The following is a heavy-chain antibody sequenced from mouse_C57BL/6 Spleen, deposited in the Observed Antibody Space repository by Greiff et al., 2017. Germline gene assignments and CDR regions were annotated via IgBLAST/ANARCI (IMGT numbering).Heavy chain of an antibody. CDR2: IDPSDSET. J-gene: IGHJ2*01. Sequence: QVQLQQPGAELVRPGSSVKLSCKASGYTFTSYWMHWVKQRPIQGLEWIGNIDPSDSETHYNQKFKDKATLTVDKSSNTAYMQLSSLTTEDSAVYYCARWGVTTRGFDYWGQGTTLTVSS. V-gene: IGHV1-52*01. D-gene: IGHD2-1*01. CDR1: GYTFTSYW. CDR3: ARWGVTTRGFDY.